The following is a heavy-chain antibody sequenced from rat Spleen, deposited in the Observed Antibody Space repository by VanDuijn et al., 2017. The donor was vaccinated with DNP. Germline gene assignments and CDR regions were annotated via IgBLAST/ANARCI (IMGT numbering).Heavy chain of an antibody. Sequence: EVQLVESGGGPVQPGRSLKLSCAASGFTFSDYYMAWVRQAPTKGLEWVAYISTGGGSTYYLDSVKGRFTISRDNAKSTLYLQMNSLGSEDTATYYCARGGDGYDYWGQGVMVTVSS. CDR1: GFTFSDYY. J-gene: IGHJ2*01. V-gene: IGHV5-27*01. CDR2: ISTGGGST. D-gene: IGHD1-12*03. CDR3: ARGGDGYDY.